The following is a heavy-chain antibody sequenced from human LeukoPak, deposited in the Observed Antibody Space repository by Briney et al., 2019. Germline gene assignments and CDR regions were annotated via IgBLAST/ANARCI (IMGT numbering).Heavy chain of an antibody. D-gene: IGHD4-17*01. V-gene: IGHV1-18*01. J-gene: IGHJ5*02. CDR3: ARDQRGYGDSSGASKWIDP. CDR1: DTFTSYG. CDR2: ISPYNGNT. Sequence: ASVKVSYKASDTFTSYGIKWVRQAPGQGLEWMGWISPYNGNTKYAEKIQRRVTITTDTSTSTAYTELRSLSSDDTAVYYCARDQRGYGDSSGASKWIDPWGQGTLVTVSS.